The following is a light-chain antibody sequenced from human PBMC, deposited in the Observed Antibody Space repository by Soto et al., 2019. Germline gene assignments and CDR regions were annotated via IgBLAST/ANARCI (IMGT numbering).Light chain of an antibody. Sequence: QPASVSGSPGQSITISCTGTSSDVGGYNYVSWYQQHPGKAPKLMIYDVSNRPSGVSNRFSGSKSGNTASLTISGLQAEDEADYYCSSYTSSSTRNVVFGGGTKLTVL. CDR2: DVS. J-gene: IGLJ2*01. V-gene: IGLV2-14*01. CDR1: SSDVGGYNY. CDR3: SSYTSSSTRNVV.